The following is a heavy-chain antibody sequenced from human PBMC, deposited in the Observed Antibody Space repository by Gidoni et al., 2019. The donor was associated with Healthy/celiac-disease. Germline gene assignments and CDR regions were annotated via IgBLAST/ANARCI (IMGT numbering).Heavy chain of an antibody. CDR2: INSDGSST. J-gene: IGHJ4*02. CDR3: VRGGGYSSSSFDY. CDR1: GFPFSSYW. Sequence: EVQLVESGGGLVQPGGSLSLSCAASGFPFSSYWMHWVRPAPGQGLLGVPRINSDGSSTSYADSVKGRFTISRDNAKNTLYLQMNSLRAEDTAVYYCVRGGGYSSSSFDYWGQGTLVTVSS. V-gene: IGHV3-74*01. D-gene: IGHD6-13*01.